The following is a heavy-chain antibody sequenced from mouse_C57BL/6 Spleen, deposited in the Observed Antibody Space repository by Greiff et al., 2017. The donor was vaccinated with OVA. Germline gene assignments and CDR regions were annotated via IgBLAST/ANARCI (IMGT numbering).Heavy chain of an antibody. CDR2: IYPGDGDT. Sequence: QVQLQQSGPELVKPGASVTISCKASGYAFSSSWMNWVKQRPGKGLEWIGRIYPGDGDTNYNGKFKGKATLTADKSSSTAYMQLSSLTSEDSAVYFCARALYYGDYAMDYWGQGTSVTVSS. D-gene: IGHD2-13*01. V-gene: IGHV1-82*01. CDR1: GYAFSSSW. J-gene: IGHJ4*01. CDR3: ARALYYGDYAMDY.